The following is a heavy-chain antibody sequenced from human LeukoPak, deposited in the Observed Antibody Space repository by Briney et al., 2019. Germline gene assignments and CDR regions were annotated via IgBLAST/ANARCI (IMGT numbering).Heavy chain of an antibody. CDR3: ASTYYYYYMDV. Sequence: SSETLSLTCTVSGGSISSGSYHWSWIRQPAGKGLEWIGRLYTSGSTNYNPSLKSRVTISVDTSKNQFSLKLSSVTAADTAVYYCASTYYYYYMDVWGKGTTVTISS. CDR1: GGSISSGSYH. CDR2: LYTSGST. V-gene: IGHV4-61*02. J-gene: IGHJ6*03.